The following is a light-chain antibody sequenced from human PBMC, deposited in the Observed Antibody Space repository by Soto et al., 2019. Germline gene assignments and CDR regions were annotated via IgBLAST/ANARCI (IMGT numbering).Light chain of an antibody. CDR2: GAS. V-gene: IGKV3-15*01. CDR1: QSVSSN. J-gene: IGKJ1*01. CDR3: QKYNNWHRT. Sequence: EIVMTQSPATLSVSPGERATLSCRASQSVSSNLAWYQQKPRQAPRLLIYGASTRATGIPARFSGSGSGTEFTLTISSLQSEDFAVYYCQKYNNWHRTFGQGTKVEIK.